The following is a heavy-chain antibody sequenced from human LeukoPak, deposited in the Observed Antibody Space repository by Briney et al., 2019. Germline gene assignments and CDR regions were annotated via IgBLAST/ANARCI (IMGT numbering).Heavy chain of an antibody. Sequence: GGSLRLSCTASGFTFRSYEMNWVRHAPGKGLEWVSYIWSSGSPTHYADSVKGRFTISRYNAKNSLYLQMSSLRADDTAVYYCARALTGVPGDGLDVWGQGTMVTVSS. CDR1: GFTFRSYE. J-gene: IGHJ3*01. CDR3: ARALTGVPGDGLDV. D-gene: IGHD1-1*01. CDR2: IWSSGSPT. V-gene: IGHV3-48*03.